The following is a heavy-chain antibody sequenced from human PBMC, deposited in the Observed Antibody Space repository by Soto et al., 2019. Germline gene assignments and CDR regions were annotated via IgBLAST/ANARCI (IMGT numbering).Heavy chain of an antibody. CDR3: VKDVAFLDTAMVDPYYFDY. V-gene: IGHV3-64D*06. CDR1: GFTFSSYA. Sequence: PGGSLRLSCSASGFTFSSYAMHWVRQAPGKGLEYVSAISSNGGSTYYADSVKGRFTISRDNSKNTLYLQMSSLRAEDTAVYYCVKDVAFLDTAMVDPYYFDYWGQGTLVTVSS. D-gene: IGHD5-18*01. CDR2: ISSNGGST. J-gene: IGHJ4*02.